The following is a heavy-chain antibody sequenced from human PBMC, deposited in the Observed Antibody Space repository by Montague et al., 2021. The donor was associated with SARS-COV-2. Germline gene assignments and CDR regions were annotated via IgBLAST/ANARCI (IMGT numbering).Heavy chain of an antibody. J-gene: IGHJ4*02. CDR3: ARLYLGFNGKMYFFDA. V-gene: IGHV4-59*01. CDR2: LHHSGST. Sequence: SETLSLTCSVSGYSITRVFWGWLRQPPGKGLEWIGNLHHSGSTNFNASXXSRLTMSPDTSKNQFSLQLSSVTAADTAVYYCARLYLGFNGKMYFFDAWGQGILVTVSS. CDR1: GYSITRVF. D-gene: IGHD2-8*01.